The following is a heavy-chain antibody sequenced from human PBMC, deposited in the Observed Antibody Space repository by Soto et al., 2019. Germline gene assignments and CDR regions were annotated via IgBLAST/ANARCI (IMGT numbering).Heavy chain of an antibody. Sequence: SETLSLTCAVSGGSISSVGYYWSWIRQHPGKGLEWVGNIYYSGSTNYNPSHESRVTISLDTSKNQFSLKLSSVTAADTAVYYCARVYDFWSGYGPFDYWGQGSLVTVSS. D-gene: IGHD3-3*01. J-gene: IGHJ4*02. V-gene: IGHV4-31*11. CDR2: IYYSGST. CDR3: ARVYDFWSGYGPFDY. CDR1: GGSISSVGYY.